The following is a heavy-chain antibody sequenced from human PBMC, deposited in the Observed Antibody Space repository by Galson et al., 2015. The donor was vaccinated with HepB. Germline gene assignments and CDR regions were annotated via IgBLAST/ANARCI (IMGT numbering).Heavy chain of an antibody. CDR2: ISRDGGST. D-gene: IGHD1-26*01. V-gene: IGHV3-64*01. CDR1: GFTFSNYA. Sequence: SLRLSCAASGFTFSNYAMHWVRQAPGKGLECVSAISRDGGSTYYANSVKGRFTISRDKSKNTLDLQMGSLRVEDMAVYYCARGVGGTYSFGPIDAFDIWGQGTMVTVSS. J-gene: IGHJ3*02. CDR3: ARGVGGTYSFGPIDAFDI.